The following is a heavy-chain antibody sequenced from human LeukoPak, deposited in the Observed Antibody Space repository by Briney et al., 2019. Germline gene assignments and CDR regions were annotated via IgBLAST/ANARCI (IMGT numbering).Heavy chain of an antibody. V-gene: IGHV3-23*01. CDR1: GFTFSSYD. CDR3: AKGYAPDY. CDR2: LTSDGGST. D-gene: IGHD5-12*01. J-gene: IGHJ4*02. Sequence: GGSLRLSCAASGFTFSSYDMSWVRQAPGRGLEWVSSLTSDGGSTEYADSVKGRFTISRDNSKNTLYLQMNSLRAEDTAVYYCAKGYAPDYWGQGTLVTVSS.